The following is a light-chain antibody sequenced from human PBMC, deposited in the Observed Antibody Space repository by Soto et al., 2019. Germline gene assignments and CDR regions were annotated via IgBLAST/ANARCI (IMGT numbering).Light chain of an antibody. V-gene: IGKV3-15*01. Sequence: EIVMTQSPATLSVSPGERATLSCRASQSVSNNLAWYQQKPGQAPSLLTYGASTRATGIPARFSGSGSGTEFTLTISGLQSEDFAVYYCQQYNNWPFTFGPGTKVDIK. CDR3: QQYNNWPFT. CDR2: GAS. J-gene: IGKJ3*01. CDR1: QSVSNN.